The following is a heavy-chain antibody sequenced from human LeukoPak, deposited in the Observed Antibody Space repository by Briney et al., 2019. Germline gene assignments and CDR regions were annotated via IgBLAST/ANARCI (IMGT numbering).Heavy chain of an antibody. CDR1: GFTFSSYT. Sequence: NSGGSLRLSCTASGFTFSSYTIHWVRQAPGKGLEWVSPIDSSSSYVNYADSLKGRFTISRDNAKNSLYLQMNSLRAEDTAVYYCARGPSGPRPGNWFDPWGQGTLVTVSS. CDR3: ARGPSGPRPGNWFDP. V-gene: IGHV3-21*01. J-gene: IGHJ5*02. D-gene: IGHD5-12*01. CDR2: IDSSSSYV.